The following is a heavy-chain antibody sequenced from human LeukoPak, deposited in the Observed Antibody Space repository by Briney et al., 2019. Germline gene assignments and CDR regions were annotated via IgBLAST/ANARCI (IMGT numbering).Heavy chain of an antibody. CDR3: AKDSGYYYDSSGFYNGFDP. D-gene: IGHD3-22*01. CDR1: GFTFTSYV. CDR2: ISYVGCNK. J-gene: IGHJ5*02. V-gene: IGHV3-30*18. Sequence: GGSLRLSCAASGFTFTSYVMHWGRQALGTGLGWVAVISYVGCNKDYTDSERGPVTVPIDNSRNTLYLQMNSLIAEDTAVYYCAKDSGYYYDSSGFYNGFDPWGQGTLVTVSS.